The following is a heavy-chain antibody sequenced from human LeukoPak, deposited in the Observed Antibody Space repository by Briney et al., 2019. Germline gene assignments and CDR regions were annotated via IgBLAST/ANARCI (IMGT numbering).Heavy chain of an antibody. Sequence: SETLSLTCTVSGGSISSSSYYWGWIRQPPGKGLEWIGSIYYSGSTYYNPSLKSRVTISVDTSKNQFSLKLSSVTPADTAVYYCASWVWNYDSSGYLRGPLGQGTLVTVSS. CDR3: ASWVWNYDSSGYLRGP. V-gene: IGHV4-39*01. D-gene: IGHD3-22*01. J-gene: IGHJ5*02. CDR1: GGSISSSSYY. CDR2: IYYSGST.